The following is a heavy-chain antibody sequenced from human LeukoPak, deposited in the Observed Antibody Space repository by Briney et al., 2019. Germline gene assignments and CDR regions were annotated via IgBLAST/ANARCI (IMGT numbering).Heavy chain of an antibody. CDR2: ISYDGSNK. V-gene: IGHV3-30-3*01. CDR3: ARDGRVYSSGWYFDY. J-gene: IGHJ4*02. CDR1: GFTFSSYA. Sequence: GGSLRLSCAASGFTFSSYAMHWVRQAPGKGLEWVAVISYDGSNKHYADSVKGRFTISRDNSKNTLYLQMNSLRAEDTAVYYCARDGRVYSSGWYFDYWGQGTLVTVSS. D-gene: IGHD6-19*01.